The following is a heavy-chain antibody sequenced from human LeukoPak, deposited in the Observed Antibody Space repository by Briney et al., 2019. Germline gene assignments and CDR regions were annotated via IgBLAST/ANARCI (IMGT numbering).Heavy chain of an antibody. CDR2: ISSSSSYI. D-gene: IGHD3-10*01. Sequence: GGSLRLSCAASGFTFSSYWMSWVRQAPGKGLEWVSSISSSSSYIYYADSVKGRFTISRDNAKNTLYLQMNSLRAEDTAVYYCARHLNYYLDYWGQGTLVTVSS. CDR1: GFTFSSYW. J-gene: IGHJ4*02. CDR3: ARHLNYYLDY. V-gene: IGHV3-21*01.